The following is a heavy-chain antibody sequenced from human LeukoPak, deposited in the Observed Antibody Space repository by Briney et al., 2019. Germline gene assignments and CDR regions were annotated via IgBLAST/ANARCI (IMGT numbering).Heavy chain of an antibody. J-gene: IGHJ4*02. CDR3: ARNFYFDSSGYYHY. CDR2: INPNSGGT. D-gene: IGHD3-22*01. V-gene: IGHV1-2*02. Sequence: ASVKVSCKASGYTFTGYNMHWVRQAAGQGLEWMGWINPNSGGTNYAQKFQGRVTMTRDTSISTAYMELSRLRSDDTAVYYCARNFYFDSSGYYHYSSQGTLVTVSS. CDR1: GYTFTGYN.